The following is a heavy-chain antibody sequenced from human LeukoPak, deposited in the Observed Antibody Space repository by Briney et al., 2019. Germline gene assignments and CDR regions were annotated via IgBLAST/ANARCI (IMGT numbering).Heavy chain of an antibody. CDR3: ARETTTVTSYYYYYMDV. D-gene: IGHD4-17*01. CDR2: ISSSGSTI. V-gene: IGHV3-48*04. CDR1: GFTFSSYA. Sequence: PGGSLRLSCAASGFTFSSYAMSWVRQAPGKGLEWVSYISSSGSTIYYADSVKGRFTISRDNAKNSLYLQMNSLRAEDTAVYYCARETTTVTSYYYYYMDVWGKGTTVTVSS. J-gene: IGHJ6*03.